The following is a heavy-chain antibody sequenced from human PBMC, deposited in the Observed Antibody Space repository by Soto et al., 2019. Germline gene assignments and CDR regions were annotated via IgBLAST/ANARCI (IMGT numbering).Heavy chain of an antibody. CDR1: GYTFTHYF. CDR2: INPKSGDT. J-gene: IGHJ4*02. V-gene: IGHV1-2*02. D-gene: IGHD3-10*01. CDR3: ARVPGHNNSRGDF. Sequence: QVRLVQSGPEVRRPGASVTVSCKASGYTFTHYFIHWVRRAPGQGLEWMGYINPKSGDTHYSQTFRGRVSMTVDTSTDTASVGLSSLKSDDTAVYFCARVPGHNNSRGDFGGQGTRINVSS.